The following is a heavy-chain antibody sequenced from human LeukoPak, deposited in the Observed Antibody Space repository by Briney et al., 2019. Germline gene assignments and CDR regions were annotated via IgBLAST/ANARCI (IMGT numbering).Heavy chain of an antibody. D-gene: IGHD3-22*01. J-gene: IGHJ4*02. V-gene: IGHV4-59*12. CDR1: GGSISSYY. Sequence: PSETLSLTCTVSGGSISSYYWSWIRQPPGKGLEWIGYIYHSGSTYYNPSLKSRVTISVDRSKNQFSLKLSSVTAADTAVYYCARSRNYYDSSGPGDFDYWGQGTLVTVSS. CDR2: IYHSGST. CDR3: ARSRNYYDSSGPGDFDY.